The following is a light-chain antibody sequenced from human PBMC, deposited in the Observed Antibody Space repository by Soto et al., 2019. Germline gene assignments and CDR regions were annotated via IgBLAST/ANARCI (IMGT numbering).Light chain of an antibody. CDR1: QNIAKY. CDR2: NAH. CDR3: QHTYSPLGIT. V-gene: IGKV1-39*01. Sequence: DIQLTQSPSSLFASVGDRVTITCRASQNIAKYVNWYQQEPGKAPKLLIYNAHSLQNGVPSTFSGGGYGTDFTLTINSLQPDDFATYYCQHTYSPLGITFGGGTKVEI. J-gene: IGKJ4*01.